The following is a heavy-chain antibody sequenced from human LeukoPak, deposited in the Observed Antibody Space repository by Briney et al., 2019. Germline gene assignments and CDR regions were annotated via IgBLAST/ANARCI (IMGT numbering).Heavy chain of an antibody. CDR2: IYSGGST. Sequence: GGSLRLSCAASGFTVSSNYMSWVRQAPGKGLEWVSVIYSGGSTYYADSVKGRFTISRHNSKNTLYLQMNSLRAEDTAVYYCARGITIFGVAKPYYFDYWGQGTLVTVSS. CDR3: ARGITIFGVAKPYYFDY. CDR1: GFTVSSNY. J-gene: IGHJ4*02. V-gene: IGHV3-53*04. D-gene: IGHD3-3*01.